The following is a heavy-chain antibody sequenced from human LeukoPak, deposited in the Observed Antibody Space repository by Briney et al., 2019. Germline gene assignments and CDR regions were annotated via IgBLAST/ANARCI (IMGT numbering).Heavy chain of an antibody. D-gene: IGHD3-10*01. CDR2: IWYDDGSNK. V-gene: IGHV3-33*01. CDR3: ATLRLYGSGSYSSSW. CDR1: GFTSSSYA. Sequence: GRSLRLSCAASGFTSSSYALHWVRQAPGKGLEWVAVIWYDDGSNKYYADSVKGRFTISRDNSKNTLYLQMNSLRAEDTAVYYCATLRLYGSGSYSSSWWGQGTLVTVSS. J-gene: IGHJ4*02.